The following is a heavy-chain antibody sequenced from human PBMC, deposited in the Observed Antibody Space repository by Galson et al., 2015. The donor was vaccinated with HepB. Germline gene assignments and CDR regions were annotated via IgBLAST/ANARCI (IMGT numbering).Heavy chain of an antibody. D-gene: IGHD3-3*01. CDR2: ISGMGGRT. CDR3: SKVPRAYDFWSCYYYYFDY. CDR1: GFTFSSYA. Sequence: SLRLSCAASGFTFSSYAMSWVRQAPGKGLEWVSAISGMGGRTYYADSVKGRFTISRDNSKNTPYLQINSLRAEDTAVYYCSKVPRAYDFWSCYYYYFDYWGQGTLVTVSS. J-gene: IGHJ4*02. V-gene: IGHV3-23*01.